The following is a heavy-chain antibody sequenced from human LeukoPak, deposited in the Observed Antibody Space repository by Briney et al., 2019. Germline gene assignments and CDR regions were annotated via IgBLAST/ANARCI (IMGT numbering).Heavy chain of an antibody. Sequence: GGSLRLSCAASGFTFSSYWMHWGRQAPGKGRVWVSHIVSDATTTSYADCVKGRFTISRDNSKNTLYLQMNSLRAEDTAVYYCAPNRMTTVTTGYGMDVWGQGTTVTVSS. CDR3: APNRMTTVTTGYGMDV. CDR1: GFTFSSYW. CDR2: IVSDATTT. D-gene: IGHD4-17*01. J-gene: IGHJ6*02. V-gene: IGHV3-74*01.